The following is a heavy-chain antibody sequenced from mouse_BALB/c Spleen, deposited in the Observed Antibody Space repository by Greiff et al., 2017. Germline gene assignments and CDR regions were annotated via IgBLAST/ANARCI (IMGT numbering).Heavy chain of an antibody. V-gene: IGHV5-6*01. CDR1: GFTFSSYG. D-gene: IGHD1-1*01. CDR3: ARHDGSSYFDV. CDR2: ISSGGSYT. Sequence: EVQRVESGGDLVKPGGSLKLSCAASGFTFSSYGMSWVRQTPDKRLEWVATISSGGSYTYYPDSVKGRFTISRDNAKNTLYLQMSSLKSEDTAMYYCARHDGSSYFDVWGAGTTVTVSS. J-gene: IGHJ1*01.